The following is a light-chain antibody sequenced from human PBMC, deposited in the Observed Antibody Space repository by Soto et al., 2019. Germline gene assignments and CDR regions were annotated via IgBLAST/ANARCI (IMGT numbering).Light chain of an antibody. V-gene: IGKV1-9*01. CDR1: QDFSNF. CDR2: DAS. Sequence: DIQLTQSPSFLSASIGDRVTITCRASQDFSNFLAWYQQKPGRAPKLLMYDASTLQSGVPSRFSGSWYGTEFTLTVSSLQPEDFATYYCQQLYSFPLTFGGGTKGDIK. CDR3: QQLYSFPLT. J-gene: IGKJ4*01.